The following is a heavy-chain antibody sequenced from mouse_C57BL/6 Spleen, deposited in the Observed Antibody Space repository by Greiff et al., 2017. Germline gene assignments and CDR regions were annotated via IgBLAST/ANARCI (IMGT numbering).Heavy chain of an antibody. CDR3: ARGDYYALDY. CDR1: GYAFSSSW. J-gene: IGHJ2*01. V-gene: IGHV1-82*01. CDR2: IYPGDGDT. D-gene: IGHD1-1*01. Sequence: QVQLQQSGPELVKPGASVKISCKASGYAFSSSWMNWVKQRPGKGLEWIGRIYPGDGDTNYNGKFKGKATLTADKSSSTAYMQLSSLTSEDSAVXFCARGDYYALDYWGQGTTLTVSS.